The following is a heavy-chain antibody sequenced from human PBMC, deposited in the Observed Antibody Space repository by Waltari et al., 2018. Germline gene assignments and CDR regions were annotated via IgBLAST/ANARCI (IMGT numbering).Heavy chain of an antibody. D-gene: IGHD4-17*01. CDR1: GYSISSGYF. J-gene: IGHJ4*02. Sequence: QVQLKESGPGLVKPSETLSLTCAVSGYSISSGYFWGWIRQPPGKGLEWIGSIYHSGGTYYNPSLKSRVTISVDTSKNQFSLKLSSVTAADTAVYYCARAYGDYTGLPDYWGQGTLVTVSS. CDR2: IYHSGGT. CDR3: ARAYGDYTGLPDY. V-gene: IGHV4-38-2*01.